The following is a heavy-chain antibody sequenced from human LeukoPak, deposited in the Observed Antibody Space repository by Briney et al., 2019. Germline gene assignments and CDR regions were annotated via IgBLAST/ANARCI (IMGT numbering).Heavy chain of an antibody. D-gene: IGHD3-22*01. CDR1: GSTFSSYG. J-gene: IGHJ3*02. CDR3: AKDISKRDYDSSGYYPQTTAFDI. V-gene: IGHV3-30*18. Sequence: GGSLRLSCAASGSTFSSYGMHWVRQAPGKGLEWVAVISYDGSNKYYADSVKGRFTISRDNSKNTLYLQMNSLRAEDTALYYCAKDISKRDYDSSGYYPQTTAFDIWGQGTMVTVSS. CDR2: ISYDGSNK.